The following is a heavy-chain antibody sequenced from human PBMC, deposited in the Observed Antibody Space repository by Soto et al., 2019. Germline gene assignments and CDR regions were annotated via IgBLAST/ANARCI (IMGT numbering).Heavy chain of an antibody. J-gene: IGHJ4*02. CDR1: GYTFSNYA. V-gene: IGHV3-23*01. D-gene: IGHD6-19*01. Sequence: PGGSLRLSCAASGYTFSNYAMIWVRQAPGKGLEWVSSISGYGNTYYADSVKGRFTFSRGNSRNTVYLQMNSLRAEDTAVYYCARDLMSASGWYAPGYWGQGTLVTVSS. CDR3: ARDLMSASGWYAPGY. CDR2: ISGYGNT.